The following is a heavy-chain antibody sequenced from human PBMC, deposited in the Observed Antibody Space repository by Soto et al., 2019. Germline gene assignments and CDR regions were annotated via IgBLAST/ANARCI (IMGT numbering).Heavy chain of an antibody. Sequence: QLVESEGGLVQPGGSLRLSCEASGFIFTTSDMSWVRQAPGKGLEWVSSITTTGDTTHYADSVRGRFTISRDNARNTVYLERNGPGGDGTAVYYWAEGGGGDHGYWGQGTLVAVSS. J-gene: IGHJ4*02. D-gene: IGHD2-21*02. CDR1: GFIFTTSD. CDR2: ITTTGDTT. CDR3: AEGGGGDHGY. V-gene: IGHV3-23*04.